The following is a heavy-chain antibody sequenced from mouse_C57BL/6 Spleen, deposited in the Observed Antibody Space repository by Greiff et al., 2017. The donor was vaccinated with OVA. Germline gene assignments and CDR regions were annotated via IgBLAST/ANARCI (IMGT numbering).Heavy chain of an antibody. CDR2: IDPEDGDT. D-gene: IGHD2-1*01. CDR1: GFNIKDYY. J-gene: IGHJ3*01. CDR3: TTEGGNYLFAY. V-gene: IGHV14-1*01. Sequence: EVKLQESGAELVRPGASVKLSCTASGFNIKDYYMHWVKQRPEQGLEWIGRIDPEDGDTEYAPKFQGKATMTADTSSNTAYLQLSSLTSEDTAVYYCTTEGGNYLFAYWGQGTLVTVAA.